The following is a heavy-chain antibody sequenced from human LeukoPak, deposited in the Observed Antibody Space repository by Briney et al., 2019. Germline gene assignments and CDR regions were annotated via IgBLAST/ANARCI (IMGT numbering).Heavy chain of an antibody. D-gene: IGHD3-22*01. J-gene: IGHJ3*02. V-gene: IGHV3-53*01. CDR1: GFTVSSTH. Sequence: GGSLRLSCAASGFTVSSTHMVWVRQAPRKGLEWVSVTYTGGNSYYAGSVKGRFIISRDISKNTLYLQMNSLRAEDSALYYCARGGRGSAAVVAPRSFDIWGQGTMVTVSS. CDR3: ARGGRGSAAVVAPRSFDI. CDR2: TYTGGNS.